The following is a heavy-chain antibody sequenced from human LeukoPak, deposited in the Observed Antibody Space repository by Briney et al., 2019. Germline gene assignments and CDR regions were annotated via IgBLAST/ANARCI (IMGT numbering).Heavy chain of an antibody. CDR2: ITGDGGTR. CDR3: AEGNPCDS. Sequence: PGGSLRLSCAASGFTFDDFSMHWVRQAPGKGLEWVSFITGDGGTRFYADSVRGRFTVSRDNSKNTVSLQMNSLRTEDTALYYCAEGNPCDSWGQGTLVTVSS. J-gene: IGHJ4*02. CDR1: GFTFDDFS. V-gene: IGHV3-43*02.